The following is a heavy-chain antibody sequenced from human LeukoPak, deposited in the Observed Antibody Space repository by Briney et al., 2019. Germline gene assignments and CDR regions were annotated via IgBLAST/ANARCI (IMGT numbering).Heavy chain of an antibody. D-gene: IGHD2-15*01. J-gene: IGHJ5*02. V-gene: IGHV1-18*01. CDR2: ISAYNGNT. CDR3: ARIPDRERTRMVVRRRTTDWFDP. CDR1: GYTFTSYG. Sequence: ASVKVSCKASGYTFTSYGISWVRQAPGQGLEWMGWISAYNGNTNYAQKLQGRVTMTTDTSTSTAYMELRSLRSDDTAVYYCARIPDRERTRMVVRRRTTDWFDPWGQGTLVTVSS.